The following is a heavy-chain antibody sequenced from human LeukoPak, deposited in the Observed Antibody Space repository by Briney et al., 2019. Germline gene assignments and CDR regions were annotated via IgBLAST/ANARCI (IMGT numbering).Heavy chain of an antibody. V-gene: IGHV1-2*02. Sequence: ASVKVSCKASGYTFTGYYMHWVRQARGQGLEWMGWINPHSGGTNYAQKFQGRVTMTRDTSISTAYMELSRLRYDDTAVYYCARPLRVTMVRGAAFRASSDFDPWGQGTLVTVSS. CDR3: ARPLRVTMVRGAAFRASSDFDP. CDR2: INPHSGGT. J-gene: IGHJ5*02. D-gene: IGHD3-10*01. CDR1: GYTFTGYY.